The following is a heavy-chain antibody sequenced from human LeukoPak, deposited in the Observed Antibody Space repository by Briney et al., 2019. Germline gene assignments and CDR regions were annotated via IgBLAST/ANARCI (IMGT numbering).Heavy chain of an antibody. CDR1: GFTFSNAW. V-gene: IGHV3-7*03. J-gene: IGHJ4*02. CDR3: AKEGRSLQTY. D-gene: IGHD5-24*01. CDR2: IKEDGTET. Sequence: GGSLRLSCTASGFTFSNAWMSWVRLAPGKGLEWVANIKEDGTETYYVDSVKGRFTISRDNAKNSLYLQMNSLRVEDTAVYYCAKEGRSLQTYWGQGTLVAVSS.